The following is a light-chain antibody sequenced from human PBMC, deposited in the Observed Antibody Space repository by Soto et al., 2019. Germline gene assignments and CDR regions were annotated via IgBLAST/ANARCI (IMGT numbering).Light chain of an antibody. J-gene: IGLJ3*02. CDR3: SAYTARSTLV. CDR1: SSDIGGYKY. CDR2: EVR. Sequence: QSALAQPASVSGSLGQSITISCTGTSSDIGGYKYVSWYQQHPGTAPKLIIYEVRNRPSGISSRFSGSRSGNTASLTISGLQSEDEGDYYCSAYTARSTLVFGGGTKVTVL. V-gene: IGLV2-14*01.